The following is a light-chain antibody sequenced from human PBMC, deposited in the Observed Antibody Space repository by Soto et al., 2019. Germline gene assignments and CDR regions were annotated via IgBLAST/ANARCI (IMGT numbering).Light chain of an antibody. Sequence: DIQWTRYPSSQSAYVRYRVITTGLASQAIRDDLGWFQQKPGKAPKRLIYGGSTLHSGVPSRFSGSGSGTEFTLTISSLQSEDSATYYCLQYYYYPRTFGEGTKVDIK. J-gene: IGKJ4*02. CDR1: QAIRDD. CDR2: GGS. V-gene: IGKV1-17*01. CDR3: LQYYYYPRT.